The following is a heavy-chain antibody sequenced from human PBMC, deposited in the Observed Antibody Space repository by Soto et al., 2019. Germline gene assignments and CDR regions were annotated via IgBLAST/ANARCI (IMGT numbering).Heavy chain of an antibody. D-gene: IGHD3-10*01. V-gene: IGHV4-59*01. J-gene: IGHJ4*02. CDR1: GGSISSDF. Sequence: SETLSLTCTVSGGSISSDFWSWIRQPPGEGLEWIGYISISGNTDYSPSLKSRATISADTSRNQFSLKLRSVNTADTAVYFCARHNYGSGSTYFDYWGQGTLVTVSS. CDR3: ARHNYGSGSTYFDY. CDR2: ISISGNT.